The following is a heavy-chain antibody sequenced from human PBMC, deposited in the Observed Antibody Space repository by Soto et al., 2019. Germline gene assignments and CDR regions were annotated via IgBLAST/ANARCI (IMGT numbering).Heavy chain of an antibody. D-gene: IGHD2-8*02. CDR2: ISYDGSNK. Sequence: LRLSCAASGFTFSSYAMHWVRQAPGKGLEGVAVISYDGSNKYYADSVKDRFTISRDNSKNTLYLQMNSLRAEDTAVYYCARELGWFIYYYYYGMDVWGQGTTVTVSS. V-gene: IGHV3-30-3*01. CDR1: GFTFSSYA. J-gene: IGHJ6*02. CDR3: ARELGWFIYYYYYGMDV.